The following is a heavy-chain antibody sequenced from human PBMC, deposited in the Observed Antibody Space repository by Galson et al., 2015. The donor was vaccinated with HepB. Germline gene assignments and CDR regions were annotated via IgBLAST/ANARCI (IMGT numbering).Heavy chain of an antibody. Sequence: SLRLSCAASGFTFDDYAMHWVRQAPGKGLEWVSGISWNSGSIGYADSVKGRFTISRDNAKNSLYLQMNSLRAEDTALYYCAKDIHYYDSSGYSGLTFDPWGQGTLVTVSS. V-gene: IGHV3-9*01. D-gene: IGHD3-22*01. CDR1: GFTFDDYA. CDR3: AKDIHYYDSSGYSGLTFDP. CDR2: ISWNSGSI. J-gene: IGHJ5*02.